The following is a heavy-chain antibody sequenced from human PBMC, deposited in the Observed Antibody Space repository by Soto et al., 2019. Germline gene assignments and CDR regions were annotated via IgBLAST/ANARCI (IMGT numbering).Heavy chain of an antibody. V-gene: IGHV3-23*01. CDR2: INIGGGT. Sequence: EVQLLESGGGLVQPGGSLRLSCAASGFTFSSYAMSWVRQAPGKGLEWVAVINIGGGTVYADSVKGRFAISRDNSKNTLSLQMNSLRAEDTAIYYGAKEALGYFDLWSRGTLVTVSS. CDR3: AKEALGYFDL. J-gene: IGHJ2*01. CDR1: GFTFSSYA.